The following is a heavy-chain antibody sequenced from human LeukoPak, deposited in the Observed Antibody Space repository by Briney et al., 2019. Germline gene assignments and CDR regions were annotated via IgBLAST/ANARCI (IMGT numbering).Heavy chain of an antibody. CDR2: INPNSGST. D-gene: IGHD3-22*01. CDR3: ARDINGYYYDSHGYYPTDL. V-gene: IGHV1-2*02. J-gene: IGHJ5*02. Sequence: ASVKVSCKASGYTFTGYYMHWVRQAPGQGLEWMGWINPNSGSTNYAQKFQGRVTMTRDTSISTAYMELSRLRSDDTAVYYCARDINGYYYDSHGYYPTDLWGQGTLVTVSS. CDR1: GYTFTGYY.